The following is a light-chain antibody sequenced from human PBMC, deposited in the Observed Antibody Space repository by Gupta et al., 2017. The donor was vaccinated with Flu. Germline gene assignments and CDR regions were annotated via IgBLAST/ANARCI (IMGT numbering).Light chain of an antibody. CDR2: CNS. Sequence: VLTQPPPLSGAPGPRVTISCTWSSSNIGAGYDVHWYQQLPGTAPKPLIYCNSNRPSGVPYRFSGYKSGTSASLAIAGVQAEDEADYYCQSYDSSLSGSRVFGVGTKLTVI. CDR1: SSNIGAGYD. CDR3: QSYDSSLSGSRV. J-gene: IGLJ3*02. V-gene: IGLV1-40*01.